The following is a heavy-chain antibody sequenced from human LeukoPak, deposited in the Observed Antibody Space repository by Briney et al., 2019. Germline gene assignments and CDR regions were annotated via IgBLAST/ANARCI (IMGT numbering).Heavy chain of an antibody. CDR2: ISSSGSTI. Sequence: GGSLRLSCAASGFTFSDYYMSWIRQAPGKGLEWVSYISSSGSTIYYADSVKGRFTISRDNAKNSLYLQMNSLRAEDTAVYYCARDPTPYDFWSGYLLYWGQGTLVTVSS. CDR3: ARDPTPYDFWSGYLLY. CDR1: GFTFSDYY. D-gene: IGHD3-3*01. V-gene: IGHV3-11*04. J-gene: IGHJ4*02.